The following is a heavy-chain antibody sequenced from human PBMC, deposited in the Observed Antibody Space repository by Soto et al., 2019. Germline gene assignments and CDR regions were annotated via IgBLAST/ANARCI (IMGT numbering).Heavy chain of an antibody. CDR1: GGSISSSSYY. Sequence: QLQLQESGPGLVKPSETLSLTCTVSGGSISSSSYYWGWIRQPPGKGLEWIGSIYYSGSTYYNPSLKSRVTISVDTSKNQFSLKLSSVTAADTAVYYCARHDWWLRSPYFDYWGQGTLVTVSS. V-gene: IGHV4-39*01. D-gene: IGHD5-12*01. CDR2: IYYSGST. CDR3: ARHDWWLRSPYFDY. J-gene: IGHJ4*02.